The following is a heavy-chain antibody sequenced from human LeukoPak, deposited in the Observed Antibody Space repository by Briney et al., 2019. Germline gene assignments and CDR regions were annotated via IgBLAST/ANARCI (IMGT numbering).Heavy chain of an antibody. CDR2: TNPNSGGT. CDR3: AKAGGALGPKDY. J-gene: IGHJ4*02. V-gene: IGHV1-2*02. CDR1: GYTFTGYY. D-gene: IGHD1-26*01. Sequence: ASVKVSCKASGYTFTGYYMHWVRQAPGQGLEWMGWTNPNSGGTNYAQKFQGRVTMTRDTSITTAYMELSRLRSDDTAVYYCAKAGGALGPKDYWGQGTLVTVSS.